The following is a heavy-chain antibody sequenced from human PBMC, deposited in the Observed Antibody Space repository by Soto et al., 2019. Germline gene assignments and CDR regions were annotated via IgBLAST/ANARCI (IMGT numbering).Heavy chain of an antibody. J-gene: IGHJ1*01. Sequence: QVQLVQSGAEVKKPGSSVKVSCKASGGTFSSYAISWVRQAPGQGLECMGGIIPVFGTANYAQKFQDRVTINADESTSTVYMELSSLRSEDTAVYYCARGWNDFPHWGQGTLVTVSS. CDR1: GGTFSSYA. CDR3: ARGWNDFPH. CDR2: IIPVFGTA. D-gene: IGHD1-1*01. V-gene: IGHV1-69*01.